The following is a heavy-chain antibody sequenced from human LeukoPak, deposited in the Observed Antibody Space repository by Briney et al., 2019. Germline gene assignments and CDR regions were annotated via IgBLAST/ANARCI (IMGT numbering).Heavy chain of an antibody. Sequence: ASVKVSCKASGYTFTGYYMHWVRQAPGQGLEWMGRINPNSGGTNYAQKFQGRGTMTRDTSISTAYMELSRLRSDDTAVYYCARDRNYYDSSGYYYVRDAFDIWGQGTMVTVSS. CDR2: INPNSGGT. CDR1: GYTFTGYY. CDR3: ARDRNYYDSSGYYYVRDAFDI. D-gene: IGHD3-22*01. V-gene: IGHV1-2*06. J-gene: IGHJ3*02.